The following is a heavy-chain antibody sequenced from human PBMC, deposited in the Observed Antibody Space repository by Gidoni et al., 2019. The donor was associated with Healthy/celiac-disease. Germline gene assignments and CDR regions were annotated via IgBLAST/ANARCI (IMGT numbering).Heavy chain of an antibody. J-gene: IGHJ4*02. V-gene: IGHV3-23*01. Sequence: EVQLLESGGGLVQPGGSLRLSCAASGFTFRSYAMSWVRQAPGKGLEWVSALSGSGGSTYYADSVKGRFTISRDNSKNTLYLQMNSLRAEDTAVYYCAKGHTIFGVVINVDYWGQGTLVTVSS. D-gene: IGHD3-3*01. CDR2: LSGSGGST. CDR3: AKGHTIFGVVINVDY. CDR1: GFTFRSYA.